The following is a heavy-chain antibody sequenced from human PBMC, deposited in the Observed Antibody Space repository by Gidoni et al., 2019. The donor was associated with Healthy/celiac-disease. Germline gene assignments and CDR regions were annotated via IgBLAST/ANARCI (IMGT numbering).Heavy chain of an antibody. J-gene: IGHJ4*02. V-gene: IGHV1-18*01. D-gene: IGHD6-13*01. Sequence: QVQLVQSGAEVKKPGASVKVSCKASGYTFTIYGISWGRQAPGQGLEWMGWISAYNGNTNYAQKIQGRFTMTTDTSTSTAYMELRSLRSDDTAVYYCARDPRSSSWYGPFGYWGQGTLVTVSS. CDR3: ARDPRSSSWYGPFGY. CDR2: ISAYNGNT. CDR1: GYTFTIYG.